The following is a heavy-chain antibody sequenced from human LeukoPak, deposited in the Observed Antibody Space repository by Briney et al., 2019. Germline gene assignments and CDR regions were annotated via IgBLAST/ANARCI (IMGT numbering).Heavy chain of an antibody. Sequence: PGGSLRLSCAASGFTFDDYGLSWVRQAPGKGLEWVSTINWNGGSTGYADSVKGRFTISRDNSKNTLSLQMNTLRAEDTAIYYCTRSGYRHPYHFDSWGQGTLVTVSS. CDR3: TRSGYRHPYHFDS. V-gene: IGHV3-20*04. CDR1: GFTFDDYG. D-gene: IGHD3-22*01. CDR2: INWNGGST. J-gene: IGHJ4*02.